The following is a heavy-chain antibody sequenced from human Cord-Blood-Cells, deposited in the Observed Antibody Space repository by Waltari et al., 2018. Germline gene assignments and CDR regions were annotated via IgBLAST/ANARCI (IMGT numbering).Heavy chain of an antibody. J-gene: IGHJ4*02. CDR3: AKFHSSSWFWFDY. V-gene: IGHV3-23*01. CDR2: ISGSGGST. D-gene: IGHD6-13*01. CDR1: GFTFSSYA. Sequence: EVQLLESGGGLVQPGGSLRLSCAASGFTFSSYAMSWVRQAPGKGLEWVSAISGSGGSTYYADSVKGRFTVSRDNSKNTLYLQMNSLRAEDTAVYYCAKFHSSSWFWFDYWGQGTLVTVSS.